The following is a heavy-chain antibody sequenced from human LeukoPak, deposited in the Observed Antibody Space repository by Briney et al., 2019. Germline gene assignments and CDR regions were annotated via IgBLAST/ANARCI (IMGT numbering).Heavy chain of an antibody. J-gene: IGHJ4*02. Sequence: GGSLRLSCAASGFSFSSYSMDWVRQAPGKGLEWVSSISSSSSYISYADSVKGRFTISRDNAKNSLYLQMNSLRAEDTAVYYCARDMSTTGLDYWGQGTLVTVSS. D-gene: IGHD2-2*01. V-gene: IGHV3-21*01. CDR3: ARDMSTTGLDY. CDR1: GFSFSSYS. CDR2: ISSSSSYI.